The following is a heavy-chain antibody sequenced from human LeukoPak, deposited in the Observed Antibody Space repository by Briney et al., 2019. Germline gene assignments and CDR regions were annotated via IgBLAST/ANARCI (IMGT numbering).Heavy chain of an antibody. V-gene: IGHV4-34*01. CDR3: ARDPGKGIAARPW. Sequence: SETLSLTCAVYGGSFSGYYWSWIRQPPGKGLEWIGEINHSGSTNYNPSLKSRVTISVDTSKNQFSLKLSSVTAADTAVYYCARDPGKGIAARPWWGQGTLVTVSS. J-gene: IGHJ4*02. CDR2: INHSGST. CDR1: GGSFSGYY. D-gene: IGHD6-6*01.